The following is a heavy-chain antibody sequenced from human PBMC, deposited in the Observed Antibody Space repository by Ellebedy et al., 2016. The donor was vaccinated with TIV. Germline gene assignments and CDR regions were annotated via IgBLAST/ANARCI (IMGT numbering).Heavy chain of an antibody. CDR3: AKEGTRGIIVLQTGL. Sequence: GGSLRLXCEASGFSFSSCAMSWVRQSPGKGLEWVSSIGGGGGNTNYADSVKGRFTISRDNSKNTLFLQMNSLRAEDTAIYYCAKEGTRGIIVLQTGLWGQGTMVTVSS. CDR2: IGGGGGNT. CDR1: GFSFSSCA. J-gene: IGHJ3*01. V-gene: IGHV3-23*01. D-gene: IGHD2-2*01.